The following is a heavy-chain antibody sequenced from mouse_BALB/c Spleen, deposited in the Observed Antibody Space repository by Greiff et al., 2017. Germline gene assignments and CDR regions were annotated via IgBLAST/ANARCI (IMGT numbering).Heavy chain of an antibody. J-gene: IGHJ3*01. CDR2: ISYSGST. Sequence: EVQLVESGPGLVKPSQSLSLTCTVTGYSITSDYAWNCIRQFPGNKLEWMGYISYSGSTSYNPSLKSRISITRDTSKNQFFLQLNSVTTEDTATYYCASGGCYDYDGGFAYWGQGTLVTVSA. CDR3: ASGGCYDYDGGFAY. CDR1: GYSITSDYA. D-gene: IGHD2-4*01. V-gene: IGHV3-2*02.